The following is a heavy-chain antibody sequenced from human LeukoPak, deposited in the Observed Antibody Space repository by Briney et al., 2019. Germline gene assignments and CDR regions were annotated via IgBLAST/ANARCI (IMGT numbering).Heavy chain of an antibody. CDR2: INSDGSIT. Sequence: GGSLRLSCAASGFTFSTNWMHWVRQAPGKGLVWVSRINSDGSITNYADSVKGRFTISRDNARNTLYLQMNSLRAEDTAVYYSARGPRYGSSCWYRSGFYYFDNWGQGSLVTVSS. CDR3: ARGPRYGSSCWYRSGFYYFDN. J-gene: IGHJ4*02. CDR1: GFTFSTNW. V-gene: IGHV3-74*01. D-gene: IGHD6-19*01.